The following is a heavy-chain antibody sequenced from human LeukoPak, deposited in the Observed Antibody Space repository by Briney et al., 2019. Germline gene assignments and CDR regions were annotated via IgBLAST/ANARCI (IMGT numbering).Heavy chain of an antibody. Sequence: SETLSLTYAVSGYSISSGYYWGWIRQPPGKGLEWIGSIYHSGSTYYNPSLKSRVTISVDTSKNQFSLKLSSVTAADTAVYYCAEGLGGGAFDIWGQGTMVTVSS. CDR2: IYHSGST. J-gene: IGHJ3*02. V-gene: IGHV4-38-2*01. CDR3: AEGLGGGAFDI. CDR1: GYSISSGYY. D-gene: IGHD3-16*01.